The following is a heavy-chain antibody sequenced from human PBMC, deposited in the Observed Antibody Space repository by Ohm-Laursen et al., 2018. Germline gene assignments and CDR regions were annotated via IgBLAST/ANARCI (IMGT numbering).Heavy chain of an antibody. J-gene: IGHJ1*01. Sequence: SLRLSCSASGFTFSSYAMSWVRQAPGKGLEWVSAISGSGGSTYYADSVKGRFTISRDNSKNTLYLQMNSLRAEDTAVYYWAKVPLYSSGWPTWYFQHWGQGTLVTVSS. CDR3: AKVPLYSSGWPTWYFQH. D-gene: IGHD6-19*01. V-gene: IGHV3-23*01. CDR2: ISGSGGST. CDR1: GFTFSSYA.